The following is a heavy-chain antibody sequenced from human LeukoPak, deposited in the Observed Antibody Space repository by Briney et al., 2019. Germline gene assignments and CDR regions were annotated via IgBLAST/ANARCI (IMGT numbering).Heavy chain of an antibody. CDR3: AKGMLSLDAFDI. CDR1: GFTFSSYG. Sequence: GGSLRLSCAASGFTFSSYGMHWVRQAPGKGLEWVAVISYDGSNKYYADSVKGRFTISRDNSKNTLYLQMNSLRAEDTAVYYCAKGMLSLDAFDIWGQGTMVTVSS. V-gene: IGHV3-30*18. D-gene: IGHD2-8*01. CDR2: ISYDGSNK. J-gene: IGHJ3*02.